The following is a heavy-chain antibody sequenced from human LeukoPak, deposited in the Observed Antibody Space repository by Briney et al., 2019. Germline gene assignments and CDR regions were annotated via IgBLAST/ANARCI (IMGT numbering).Heavy chain of an antibody. CDR3: AYCGGDCYSDIWFDP. J-gene: IGHJ5*02. D-gene: IGHD2-21*02. CDR1: GGTFSSYA. Sequence: GSSVKVSCKASGGTFSSYAISWVRQAPGHGLEWMGGIIPIFGTANYAQKFQGRVTITADESTSTAYMELSSLRSEDTAVYYCAYCGGDCYSDIWFDPWGQGTLVTVSS. V-gene: IGHV1-69*01. CDR2: IIPIFGTA.